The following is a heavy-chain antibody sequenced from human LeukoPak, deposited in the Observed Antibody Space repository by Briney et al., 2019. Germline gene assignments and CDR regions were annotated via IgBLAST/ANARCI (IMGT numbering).Heavy chain of an antibody. CDR2: MNPNSGNT. CDR3: ARAPAHSMTTVTTPDY. CDR1: GYTFTSYD. Sequence: ASVKVSCKASGYTFTSYDINWVRQATGQGLEWMGWMNPNSGNTGYAQKFQGRVTMTRNTSISTAYMELSSLRSEDTAVYYCARAPAHSMTTVTTPDYWGQGTLSPSPQ. D-gene: IGHD4-17*01. V-gene: IGHV1-8*01. J-gene: IGHJ4*02.